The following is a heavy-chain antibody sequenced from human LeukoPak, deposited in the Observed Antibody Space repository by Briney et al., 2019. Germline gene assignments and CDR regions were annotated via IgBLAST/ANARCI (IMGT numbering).Heavy chain of an antibody. CDR3: ARALDYGGNARYYYYYYMDV. CDR1: GFTFSSYA. D-gene: IGHD4-23*01. V-gene: IGHV3-23*01. J-gene: IGHJ6*03. Sequence: GGSLRLSYAASGFTFSSYAMSWVRQAPGKGLEWVSAISGSGGSTYYADSVKGRFTISRDNSKNTLYLQMNSLRAEDTAAYYCARALDYGGNARYYYYYYMDVWGKGTTVIVSS. CDR2: ISGSGGST.